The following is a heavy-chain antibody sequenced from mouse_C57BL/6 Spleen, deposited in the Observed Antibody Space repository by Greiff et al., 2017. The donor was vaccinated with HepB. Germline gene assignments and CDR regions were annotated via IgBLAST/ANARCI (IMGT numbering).Heavy chain of an antibody. CDR3: ARSEIYYYGSSLDY. Sequence: VQLMESGAELVKPGASVKISCKASGYAFSSYWMNWVKQRPGKGLEWIGQIYPGDGDTNYNGKFKGKATLTADKSSSTAYMQLSSLTSEDSAVYFCARSEIYYYGSSLDYWGQGTTLTVSS. J-gene: IGHJ2*01. D-gene: IGHD1-1*01. CDR2: IYPGDGDT. CDR1: GYAFSSYW. V-gene: IGHV1-80*01.